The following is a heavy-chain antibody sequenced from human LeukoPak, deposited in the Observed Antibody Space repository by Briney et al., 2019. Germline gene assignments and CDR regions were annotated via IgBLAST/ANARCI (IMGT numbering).Heavy chain of an antibody. CDR3: ARLIVGPITNWFDP. CDR1: GGSISSSSYY. D-gene: IGHD1-26*01. CDR2: IYYSGST. J-gene: IGHJ5*02. Sequence: SETLSLTCTVSGGSISSSSYYWGWIRQPPGKGLEWIGSIYYSGSTYYNPSLKSRVTLSVETSKNQFSLKLSSVTAADTAIYYCARLIVGPITNWFDPWGQGTLVTVSS. V-gene: IGHV4-39*07.